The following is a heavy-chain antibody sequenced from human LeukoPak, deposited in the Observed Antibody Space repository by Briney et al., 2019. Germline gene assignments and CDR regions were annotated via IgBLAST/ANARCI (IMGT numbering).Heavy chain of an antibody. CDR3: ARDLLAPTGY. V-gene: IGHV3-21*01. CDR1: GFPFSSYS. Sequence: GSLRLSFAASGFPFSSYSMNWGRQAPGKGVEGVSSISSSSSYIYYADSVKGRFTISRDNAKNSLYLQMNSLRAEDTAVYYCARDLLAPTGYWGQGTLVTVSS. CDR2: ISSSSSYI. J-gene: IGHJ4*02. D-gene: IGHD3-9*01.